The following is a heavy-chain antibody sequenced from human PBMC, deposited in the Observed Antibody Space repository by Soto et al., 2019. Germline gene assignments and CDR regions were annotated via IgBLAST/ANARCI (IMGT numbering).Heavy chain of an antibody. J-gene: IGHJ4*02. D-gene: IGHD6-19*01. CDR3: AKSNSSTSFDY. V-gene: IGHV5-51*01. CDR2: IYPADSDT. Sequence: GESLKISCKVFGYSFTAYWIAWVRQMPGKGLGWMGIIYPADSDTKYSPSFQGQVTISADTSIYTASLQWSSLKASDTAMYYCAKSNSSTSFDYWGQGTLVTVSS. CDR1: GYSFTAYW.